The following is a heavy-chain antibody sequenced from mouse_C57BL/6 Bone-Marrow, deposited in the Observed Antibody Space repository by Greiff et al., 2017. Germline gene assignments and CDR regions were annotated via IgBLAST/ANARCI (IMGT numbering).Heavy chain of an antibody. Sequence: QVQLQQPGPELVKPGASVKLSCKASGYTFTSYWMHWVKQRPGQGLEWIGNINPSNGGTNYNEKFKSKATLTVDKSSSTAYMQLSSLTSEDSAVYYCAMDYYGSRRLYYYAMDYWGQGTLVTVSS. CDR2: INPSNGGT. CDR1: GYTFTSYW. J-gene: IGHJ4*01. V-gene: IGHV1-53*01. CDR3: AMDYYGSRRLYYYAMDY. D-gene: IGHD1-1*01.